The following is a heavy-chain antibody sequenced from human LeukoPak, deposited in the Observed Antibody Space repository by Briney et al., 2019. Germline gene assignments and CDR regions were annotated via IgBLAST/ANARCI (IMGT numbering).Heavy chain of an antibody. D-gene: IGHD3-10*01. J-gene: IGHJ5*02. Sequence: SETLSLTCTVSGYSISTGYYWDWIRQPPGKGLEWIGTFYHGGSTYYNPSLKSRVTISVDTSKNQFSLKLNSVTAADTAVYYCARGGYYGSGNDFRFDPWGQGTLVTVSS. CDR2: FYHGGST. CDR1: GYSISTGYY. CDR3: ARGGYYGSGNDFRFDP. V-gene: IGHV4-38-2*02.